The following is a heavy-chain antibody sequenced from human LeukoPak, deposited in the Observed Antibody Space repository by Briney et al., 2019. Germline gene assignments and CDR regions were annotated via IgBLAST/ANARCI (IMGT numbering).Heavy chain of an antibody. D-gene: IGHD2-15*01. CDR2: IYYSGST. Sequence: SETLSLTCTVSGGFISSYYWSWIRQPPGKGLEWIGYIYYSGSTNYNPSLKSRVTISVDTSKNQFSLKLSSVTAADTAVYYCASSPYCSGGSCYSVWHYFDYWGQGTLVTVSS. CDR3: ASSPYCSGGSCYSVWHYFDY. CDR1: GGFISSYY. V-gene: IGHV4-59*01. J-gene: IGHJ4*02.